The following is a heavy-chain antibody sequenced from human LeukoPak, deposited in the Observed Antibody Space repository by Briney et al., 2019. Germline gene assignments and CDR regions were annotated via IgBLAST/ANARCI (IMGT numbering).Heavy chain of an antibody. V-gene: IGHV1-2*02. CDR1: GYTFTGYY. D-gene: IGHD5-18*01. Sequence: GSVKVSCKASGYTFTGYYMHWVRQAPGQGLEWMGWINPNSGGTNYAQKFQGRVTMTRDTSISTAYMELSRLRSDDTAVYYCARKQWIQPAYYDYWGQGTLVTVSS. CDR3: ARKQWIQPAYYDY. CDR2: INPNSGGT. J-gene: IGHJ4*02.